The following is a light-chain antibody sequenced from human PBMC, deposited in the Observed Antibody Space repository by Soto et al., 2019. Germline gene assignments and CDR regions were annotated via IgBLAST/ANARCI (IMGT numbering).Light chain of an antibody. CDR1: RSVGNN. V-gene: IGKV3-20*01. Sequence: IVFTQSPATLSLSPGARATLSCRASRSVGNNLAWYQKKPGQAPGLLIYAASTRATGIPDRFSGSGSGTDFTLTINRLETEDFAVYYCHQYGISHTVTFGQGTRLEI. J-gene: IGKJ5*01. CDR2: AAS. CDR3: HQYGISHTVT.